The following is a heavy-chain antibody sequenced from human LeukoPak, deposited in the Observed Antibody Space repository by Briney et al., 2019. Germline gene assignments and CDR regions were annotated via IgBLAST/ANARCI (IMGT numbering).Heavy chain of an antibody. J-gene: IGHJ4*02. Sequence: KPGGSLRLSCAASGFTFSNAWMSWVRQAPGKGLEWVGRIRSKTDGGTVDYAAPVKGSFTISRDDSKSTLYLLLNSLIAEDTAVYDCTTEGGWSCYFDYWGQGTLVTVSS. CDR2: IRSKTDGGTV. D-gene: IGHD2-21*01. CDR1: GFTFSNAW. CDR3: TTEGGWSCYFDY. V-gene: IGHV3-15*01.